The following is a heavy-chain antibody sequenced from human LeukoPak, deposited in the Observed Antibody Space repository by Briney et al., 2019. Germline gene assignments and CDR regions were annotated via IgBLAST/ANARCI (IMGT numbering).Heavy chain of an antibody. V-gene: IGHV4-59*01. Sequence: KTSETLSLTCTVSGASISSSYWSWVRQPPGKRLEWIGFIYYNGNTNSNPSLKSRVTISADPSKNQFSLKLTSVAAADTAVYYCVRGNYDNRGYSNAFDIWGQGAMVTVSS. J-gene: IGHJ3*02. CDR3: VRGNYDNRGYSNAFDI. CDR1: GASISSSY. D-gene: IGHD3-22*01. CDR2: IYYNGNT.